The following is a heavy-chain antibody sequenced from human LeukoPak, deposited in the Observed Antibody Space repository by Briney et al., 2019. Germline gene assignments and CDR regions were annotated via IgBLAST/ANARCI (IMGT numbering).Heavy chain of an antibody. Sequence: SETLSLTCAVYGGSFSGYYWSWIRQPPGKGLEWIGEINHSGSTNYNPSLKRRVTISVDTSKNQFSLKLSSVTAADTAVYYCARGVKYQLLLNWFDPWGQGTLVTVSS. CDR2: INHSGST. D-gene: IGHD2-2*01. CDR1: GGSFSGYY. V-gene: IGHV4-34*01. J-gene: IGHJ5*02. CDR3: ARGVKYQLLLNWFDP.